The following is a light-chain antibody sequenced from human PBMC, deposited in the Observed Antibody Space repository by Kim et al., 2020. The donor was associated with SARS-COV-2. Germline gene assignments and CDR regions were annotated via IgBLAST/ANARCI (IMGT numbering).Light chain of an antibody. CDR2: DAS. Sequence: SPGERATLACRTSQSGGTSLAWYQQKPGQAPRLVIYDASNRATGIPGRFSGSGSGTDFTLTISSLEPEDFAVYYCQQRNIRPLFSFGPGTKVDIK. CDR1: QSGGTS. V-gene: IGKV3-11*01. J-gene: IGKJ3*01. CDR3: QQRNIRPLFS.